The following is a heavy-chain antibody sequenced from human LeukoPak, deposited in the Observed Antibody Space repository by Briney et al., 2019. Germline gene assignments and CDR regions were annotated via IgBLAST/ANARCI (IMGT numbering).Heavy chain of an antibody. V-gene: IGHV4-34*01. CDR3: ARDLPDYDFWSGIGAFDI. Sequence: SETLSLTCAVYGGSFSGYYWGWIRQPPGKRLEWIGSIYYSGSTYYNPSLKSRVTISVDTSKNQFSLKLSSVTAADTAVYYCARDLPDYDFWSGIGAFDIWGQGTMVTVSS. J-gene: IGHJ3*02. D-gene: IGHD3-3*01. CDR2: IYYSGST. CDR1: GGSFSGYY.